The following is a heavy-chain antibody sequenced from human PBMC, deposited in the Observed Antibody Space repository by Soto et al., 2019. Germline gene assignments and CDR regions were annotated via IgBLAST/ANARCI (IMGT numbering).Heavy chain of an antibody. J-gene: IGHJ6*02. D-gene: IGHD3-10*01. CDR1: GGSFSGYY. Sequence: SETLSLTCAVYGGSFSGYYWNWLSQHPGKGLEWIGEINHSRSTNYNPSLKSRVTISVDTDKNQFSLKLSSVTAADTAVYYCARVYYYGSGSDSYYCYGMDGWGQGTTVTVS. V-gene: IGHV4-34*01. CDR2: INHSRST. CDR3: ARVYYYGSGSDSYYCYGMDG.